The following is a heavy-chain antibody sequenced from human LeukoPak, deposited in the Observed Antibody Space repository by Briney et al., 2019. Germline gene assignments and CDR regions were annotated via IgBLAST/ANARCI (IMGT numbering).Heavy chain of an antibody. D-gene: IGHD3-22*01. CDR3: ARAGYYYDSSGYHPYFDY. V-gene: IGHV4-4*07. J-gene: IGHJ4*02. CDR2: IYTSGST. CDR1: GYSISSGYY. Sequence: SETLSLTCTVSGYSISSGYYWSWIRQPAGKGLEWIGRIYTSGSTNYNPSLKSRVTMSVDTSKNQFSLKLSSVTAADTAVYYCARAGYYYDSSGYHPYFDYWGQGTLVTVSS.